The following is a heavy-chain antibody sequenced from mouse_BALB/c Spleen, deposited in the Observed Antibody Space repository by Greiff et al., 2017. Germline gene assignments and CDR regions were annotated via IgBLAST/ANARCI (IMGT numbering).Heavy chain of an antibody. Sequence: DVMLVESGGGLVKPGGSLKLSCAASGFTFSSYALSWVRQSPEKRLEWVAEISSGGSYTYYPDTVTGRFTISRDNAKNTLYLEMSSLRSEDTAMYYCARDGGKRYVDVWGAGTTVTVSS. CDR3: ARDGGKRYVDV. V-gene: IGHV5-9-4*01. J-gene: IGHJ1*01. D-gene: IGHD2-1*01. CDR2: ISSGGSYT. CDR1: GFTFSSYA.